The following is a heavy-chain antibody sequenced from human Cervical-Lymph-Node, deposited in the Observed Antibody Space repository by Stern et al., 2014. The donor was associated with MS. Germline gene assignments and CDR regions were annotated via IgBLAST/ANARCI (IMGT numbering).Heavy chain of an antibody. Sequence: EVQLVESGGGLVQPGRSLRLSCAAFGITFDDYAMHWVRQAPGKGLEWVSGINWNSDRIDYADSVKGRFTISRDNAKNSLYLQMNSLRAEDTALYYCAKGKFGSGWYGDYWGQGTLVTVSS. CDR1: GITFDDYA. V-gene: IGHV3-9*01. D-gene: IGHD6-19*01. J-gene: IGHJ4*02. CDR3: AKGKFGSGWYGDY. CDR2: INWNSDRI.